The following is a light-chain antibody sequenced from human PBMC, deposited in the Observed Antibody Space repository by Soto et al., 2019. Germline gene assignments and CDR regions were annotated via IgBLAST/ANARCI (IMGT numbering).Light chain of an antibody. CDR1: SSDVGGYNY. V-gene: IGLV2-11*01. CDR2: DVS. J-gene: IGLJ2*01. CDR3: CSYAGSYTSL. Sequence: QSALTQPRSVSGSPGQSVTISCTGTSSDVGGYNYVSWYQQHPDKAPKLMIYDVSRRPSGVPDRFCGSKSGNTASLTISGLQAEDEDDYYCCSYAGSYTSLFGGGTKLTVL.